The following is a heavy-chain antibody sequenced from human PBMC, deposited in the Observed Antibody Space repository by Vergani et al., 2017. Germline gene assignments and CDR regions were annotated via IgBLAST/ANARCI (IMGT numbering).Heavy chain of an antibody. D-gene: IGHD1-26*01. CDR2: ISGSGGST. CDR3: ARVRGGSYYWQEYFQH. J-gene: IGHJ1*01. V-gene: IGHV3-23*01. Sequence: EVQLLESGGGLVQPGGSLRLSCAASGFTFSSYAMSWVRQAPGKGLEWVSAISGSGGSTYDADSVKGRFTISRDNSKNTLYLQMNSLRAEDTAVYYCARVRGGSYYWQEYFQHWGQGTLVTVSS. CDR1: GFTFSSYA.